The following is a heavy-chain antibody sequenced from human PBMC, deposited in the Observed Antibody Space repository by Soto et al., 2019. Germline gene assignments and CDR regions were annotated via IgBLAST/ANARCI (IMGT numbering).Heavy chain of an antibody. V-gene: IGHV3-48*03. Sequence: PGGSLRLSCAASGFTLSNFEMHWVCQAPGKGLEWVSYINTAGSTKYYAESVKGRFTISRDNARNSLFLQMNSLRAEDTAVYYCARAECSSPDCLTAYYSYGLDVWGQGSTVTVSS. CDR1: GFTLSNFE. J-gene: IGHJ6*02. CDR3: ARAECSSPDCLTAYYSYGLDV. CDR2: INTAGSTK. D-gene: IGHD3-9*01.